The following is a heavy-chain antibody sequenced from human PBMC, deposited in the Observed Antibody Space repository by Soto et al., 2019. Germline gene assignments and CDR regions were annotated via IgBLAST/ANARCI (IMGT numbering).Heavy chain of an antibody. CDR2: IYFDGITT. Sequence: VGPLRASCTASEFTFNTRWMHWVRQAPGKGLVWVSRIYFDGITTNYADSVKGRLTVSRDNAKNTVYLHVNTLRDQDTAVYYCARGGAMGVDYWGQGTLVTVSS. J-gene: IGHJ4*02. D-gene: IGHD1-26*01. CDR1: EFTFNTRW. CDR3: ARGGAMGVDY. V-gene: IGHV3-74*01.